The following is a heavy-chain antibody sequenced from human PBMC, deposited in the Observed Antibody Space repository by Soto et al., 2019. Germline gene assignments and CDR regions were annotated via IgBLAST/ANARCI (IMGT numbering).Heavy chain of an antibody. CDR3: ARDTPSSIAARADYYYGMDV. CDR1: GFTFSSYA. J-gene: IGHJ6*02. V-gene: IGHV3-30-3*01. Sequence: GGSLRLSCAASGFTFSSYAMHWVRQAPGKGLEWVAVISYDGSNKYYADSVKDRFTISRDNSKNTLYLQMNSLRAEDTAVYYCARDTPSSIAARADYYYGMDVWGQGTTVTVSS. CDR2: ISYDGSNK. D-gene: IGHD6-6*01.